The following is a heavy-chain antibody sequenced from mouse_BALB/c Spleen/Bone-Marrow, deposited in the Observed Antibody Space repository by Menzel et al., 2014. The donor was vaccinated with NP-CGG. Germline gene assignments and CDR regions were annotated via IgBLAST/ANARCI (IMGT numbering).Heavy chain of an antibody. CDR3: TREGHYYDSDALDY. V-gene: IGHV14-3*02. D-gene: IGHD1-2*01. CDR1: GFNVKDTH. J-gene: IGHJ4*01. Sequence: VQLQQSGAELVKPGASVKLSCTASGFNVKDTHMQWVKQRPEQGLEWIGRIDPANGNTQYDPTFQGKATITTDTSSNTAYLQLSSLTSEDTAVYYCTREGHYYDSDALDYWGQGTSVTVSS. CDR2: IDPANGNT.